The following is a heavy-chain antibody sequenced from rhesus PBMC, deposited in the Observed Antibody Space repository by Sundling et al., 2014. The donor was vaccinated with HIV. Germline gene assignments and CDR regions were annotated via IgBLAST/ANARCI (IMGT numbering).Heavy chain of an antibody. D-gene: IGHD6-31*01. CDR1: GDSINNNYY. V-gene: IGHV4-106*01. J-gene: IGHJ6*01. Sequence: QVQLQESGPGLVKPSETLSLTCAVSGDSINNNYYWSWIRQPPGKGLEWIGYIYGSGGSTYYNPSLKSRVTISTDTSKNQFSLKLRSVTAADTAVYYCASAYRSGYDYGLDSWGQGVVVTVSS. CDR2: IYGSGGST. CDR3: ASAYRSGYDYGLDS.